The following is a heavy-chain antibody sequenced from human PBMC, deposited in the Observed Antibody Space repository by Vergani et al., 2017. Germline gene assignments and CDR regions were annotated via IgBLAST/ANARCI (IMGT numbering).Heavy chain of an antibody. D-gene: IGHD3-10*01. CDR3: ARAGSYWYFDL. CDR1: GGSFSGYY. V-gene: IGHV4-34*01. Sequence: QVQLQQWGAGLLKPSETLSLTCAVYGGSFSGYYWSWIRQPPGKGLEWIGEINHSGSTNYNPALKIRVTISVDTSKNQFSLKLRSVAAADTAVYYCARAGSYWYFDLWGRGTLVTVSS. CDR2: INHSGST. J-gene: IGHJ2*01.